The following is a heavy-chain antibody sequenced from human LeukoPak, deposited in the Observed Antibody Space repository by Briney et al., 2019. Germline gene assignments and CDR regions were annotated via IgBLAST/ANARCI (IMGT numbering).Heavy chain of an antibody. V-gene: IGHV1-46*01. CDR1: GYTFTSYY. CDR3: ALGAYDY. CDR2: INPSGGST. Sequence: GASVKVSCKASGYTFTSYYMHWVRQAPGQGLEWMGIINPSGGSTSYAQNFQDRLTITRDTSANIAYMEMSSLRSEDTAVYYCALGAYDYWGQGTLVTVSS. J-gene: IGHJ4*02. D-gene: IGHD1-26*01.